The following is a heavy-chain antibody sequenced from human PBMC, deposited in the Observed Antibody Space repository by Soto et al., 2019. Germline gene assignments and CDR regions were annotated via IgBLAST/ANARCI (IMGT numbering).Heavy chain of an antibody. D-gene: IGHD6-13*01. J-gene: IGHJ4*02. V-gene: IGHV4-30-2*01. CDR2: IYHSGST. CDR1: GGSISSGDYS. Sequence: PSETLSLTCAVSGGSISSGDYSWSWIRQPPGKGLEWIGYIYHSGSTYYNPSLKSRVTISVDRSKNQFSLKLSSVTAADTAVYSCACFFTRELGFDYWGQGTTVTVSS. CDR3: ACFFTRELGFDY.